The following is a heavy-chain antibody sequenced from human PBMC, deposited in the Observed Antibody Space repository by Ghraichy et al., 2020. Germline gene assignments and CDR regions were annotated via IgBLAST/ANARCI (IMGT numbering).Heavy chain of an antibody. CDR1: GDSVSSNSAA. J-gene: IGHJ4*02. Sequence: SQTLSLTCAISGDSVSSNSAAWNWIRQSPSRGLEWLGRTYYRSKWYNDYAVSVKSRITINPDTSKNQFSLQLNSVTPEDTAVYYCARDLETYCTGGVCYEVYFDYWGQGTLVTVSS. CDR2: TYYRSKWYN. CDR3: ARDLETYCTGGVCYEVYFDY. D-gene: IGHD2-8*02. V-gene: IGHV6-1*01.